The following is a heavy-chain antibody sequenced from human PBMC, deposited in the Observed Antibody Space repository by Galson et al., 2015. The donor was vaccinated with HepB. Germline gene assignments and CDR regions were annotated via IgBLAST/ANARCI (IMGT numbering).Heavy chain of an antibody. Sequence: SVKVSCKASGGTFSSYTISWVRQAPGQGLEWMGRIIPILGIANYAQKFQGRVTITADKSTSTAYMELSSLKASDTAMYYCARLENVGATRGFDPWGQGTLVTVSS. D-gene: IGHD1-26*01. V-gene: IGHV1-69*02. CDR3: ARLENVGATRGFDP. CDR2: IIPILGIA. J-gene: IGHJ5*02. CDR1: GGTFSSYT.